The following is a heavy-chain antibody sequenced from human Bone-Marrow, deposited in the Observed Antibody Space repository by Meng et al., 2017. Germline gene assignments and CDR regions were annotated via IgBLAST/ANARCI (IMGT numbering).Heavy chain of an antibody. CDR1: GVAFCGYY. J-gene: IGHJ4*02. CDR2: INHSGSD. CDR3: ARGYGIVGANLGLYYFDY. V-gene: IGHV4-34*01. D-gene: IGHD1-26*01. Sequence: VLVQEAGARLLHPSGTLFLTRGVQGVAFCGYYWGWSRQPPRKGLGLIGEINHSGSDNYNPSLKSRVTISVDTSKNQFSLKLSSVTAADTAVYYCARGYGIVGANLGLYYFDYWGQGTLVTVSS.